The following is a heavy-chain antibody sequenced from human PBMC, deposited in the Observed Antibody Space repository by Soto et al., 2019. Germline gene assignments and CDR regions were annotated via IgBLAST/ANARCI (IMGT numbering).Heavy chain of an antibody. CDR3: AKWDGYGDH. CDR2: ISIGGDKT. Sequence: EVQLLESGGDLIQPGGSLRLSCAAAGFTFSSNSFTWVRQAPGKGLEYVSGISIGGDKTWHADSVKGRFTVSRDNSKNTVYPQMNSLRLDDPAVYYCAKWDGYGDHWGQGTLVTVSS. CDR1: GFTFSSNS. J-gene: IGHJ5*02. V-gene: IGHV3-23*01. D-gene: IGHD5-12*01.